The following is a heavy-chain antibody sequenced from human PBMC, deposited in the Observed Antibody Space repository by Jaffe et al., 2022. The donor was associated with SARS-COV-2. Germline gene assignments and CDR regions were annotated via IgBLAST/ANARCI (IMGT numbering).Heavy chain of an antibody. CDR1: GGSISSSSYY. J-gene: IGHJ4*02. V-gene: IGHV4-39*02. CDR2: IYYSGST. Sequence: QLQLQESGPGLVKPSETLSLTCTVSGGSISSSSYYWGWIRQPPGKGLEWIGSIYYSGSTYYNPSLKSRVTISVDTSKNQFSLKLSSVTAADTAVYYCARDPIQRWLQPFDYWGQGTLVTVSS. CDR3: ARDPIQRWLQPFDY. D-gene: IGHD5-18*01.